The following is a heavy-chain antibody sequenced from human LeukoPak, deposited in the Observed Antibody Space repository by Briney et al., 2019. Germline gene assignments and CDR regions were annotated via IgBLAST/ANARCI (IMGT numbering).Heavy chain of an antibody. CDR3: ARGNSSWYPPPFDY. Sequence: PSETLSLTCGVSGGSIDTSSYYWSWIRQPPGKGLEWIGEINHSGSTNYNPSLKSRVTISVDTSKNQFSLKLSSVTAADTAVYYCARGNSSWYPPPFDYWGQGTLVTVSS. V-gene: IGHV4-34*01. J-gene: IGHJ4*02. D-gene: IGHD6-13*01. CDR1: GGSIDTSSYY. CDR2: INHSGST.